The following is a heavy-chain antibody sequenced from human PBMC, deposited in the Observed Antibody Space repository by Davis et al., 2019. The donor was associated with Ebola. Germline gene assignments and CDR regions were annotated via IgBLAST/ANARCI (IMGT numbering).Heavy chain of an antibody. CDR2: ISYDGSNK. D-gene: IGHD2-8*01. J-gene: IGHJ6*02. CDR1: GFTFSSYG. Sequence: GESLKISCAASGFTFSSYGMHWVRQAPGKGLEWVAVISYDGSNKYYTDSVKGRFTISRDNSKNTLYLQMNSLRAEDTAVYYCANDLGYCTDGSCYYYHYGMDVWGQGTTVTVSS. V-gene: IGHV3-30*18. CDR3: ANDLGYCTDGSCYYYHYGMDV.